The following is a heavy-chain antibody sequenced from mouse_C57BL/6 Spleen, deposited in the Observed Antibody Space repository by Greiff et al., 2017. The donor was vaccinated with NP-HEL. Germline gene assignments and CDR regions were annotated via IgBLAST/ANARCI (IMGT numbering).Heavy chain of an antibody. J-gene: IGHJ4*01. CDR2: INPSSGYT. CDR3: ARDDYLYAMDY. D-gene: IGHD2-4*01. Sequence: VQLQQSGAELARPGASVKMSCKASGYTFTSYTMHWVKQRPGQGLEWIGYINPSSGYTKYNQKFKDKATLTADKSSSTAYMQLSSLTSEDSAVYYCARDDYLYAMDYWGQGTSVTVSS. V-gene: IGHV1-4*01. CDR1: GYTFTSYT.